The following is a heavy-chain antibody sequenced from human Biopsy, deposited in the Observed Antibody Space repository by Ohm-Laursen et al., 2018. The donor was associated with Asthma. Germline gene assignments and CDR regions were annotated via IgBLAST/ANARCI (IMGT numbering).Heavy chain of an antibody. Sequence: SVKVSCKVSGDSFSNYAISWVRQAPGQGLEWMGGIIPVLGTPDNAQMFEGRVTITADESTSTAYMELSSLSSEDTAVYYCARTYYDFLTGQVNDAFAIWGQGTMVTVSS. CDR3: ARTYYDFLTGQVNDAFAI. D-gene: IGHD3-9*01. V-gene: IGHV1-69*13. CDR1: GDSFSNYA. J-gene: IGHJ3*02. CDR2: IIPVLGTP.